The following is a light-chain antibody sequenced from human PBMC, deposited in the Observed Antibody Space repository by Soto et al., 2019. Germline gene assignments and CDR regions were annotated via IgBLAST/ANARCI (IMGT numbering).Light chain of an antibody. Sequence: EIELTQSTGTLSLSPGERATLPSRASQSDSSSYLAWYQQKPGQAPRLRIYGASSRATGSPDRFNGSGSGTDFTLTISRLEREDVAVYYCQQYGSSPFTFGPGATVDIK. CDR3: QQYGSSPFT. CDR2: GAS. J-gene: IGKJ3*01. CDR1: QSDSSSY. V-gene: IGKV3-20*01.